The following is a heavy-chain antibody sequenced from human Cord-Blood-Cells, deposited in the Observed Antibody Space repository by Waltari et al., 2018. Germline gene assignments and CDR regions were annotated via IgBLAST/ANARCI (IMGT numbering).Heavy chain of an antibody. Sequence: QVQLVESGGGVVQPGRSLRLSCAASGFTFSSYGMHWVRQAPGKGVEWVAVIWYDGSNKYYADSVKGRFTISRDNSKNTLYLQMNSLRAEDTAVYYCARDLNYYFDYWGQGTLVTVSS. J-gene: IGHJ4*02. V-gene: IGHV3-33*01. CDR3: ARDLNYYFDY. CDR1: GFTFSSYG. CDR2: IWYDGSNK.